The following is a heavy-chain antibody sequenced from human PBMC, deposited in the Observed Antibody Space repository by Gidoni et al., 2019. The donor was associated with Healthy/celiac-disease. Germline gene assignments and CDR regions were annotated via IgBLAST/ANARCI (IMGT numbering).Heavy chain of an antibody. D-gene: IGHD2-15*01. J-gene: IGHJ5*02. CDR1: GGSIRSSSYY. V-gene: IGHV4-39*01. CDR3: ARHTIVVVVADWFDP. CDR2: IYYSGST. Sequence: QLQLQESGPGLVKPSETLSLTCTVSGGSIRSSSYYWGWIRQPPGKGLEWIGSIYYSGSTYYNPSLKSRVTISVDTSKNQFSLKLSSVTAADTAVYYCARHTIVVVVADWFDPWGQGTLVTVSS.